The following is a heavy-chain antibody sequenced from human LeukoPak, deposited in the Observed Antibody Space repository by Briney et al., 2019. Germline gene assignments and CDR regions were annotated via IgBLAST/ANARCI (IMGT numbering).Heavy chain of an antibody. CDR2: IKQDGSEK. V-gene: IGHV3-7*04. CDR3: ARGGTVASAEHFQH. Sequence: VGSLRLSCAASGFTFSSYWMSWVRQAPGKGLEWVANIKQDGSEKYYVDSVKGRFTISRDNAKNSLYLQMNSLRAEDTAVYYCARGGTVASAEHFQHWGQGTLVTVSS. D-gene: IGHD4-23*01. J-gene: IGHJ1*01. CDR1: GFTFSSYW.